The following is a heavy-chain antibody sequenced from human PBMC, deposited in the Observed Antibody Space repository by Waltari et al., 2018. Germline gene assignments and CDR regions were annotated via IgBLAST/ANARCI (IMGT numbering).Heavy chain of an antibody. Sequence: QEQLVESGGGVVQPGTSLRLSCAASGFSFSTSGRHWGRQAPGKGLEGVAVIWPDGSNRYYMESVKGRVTISRDNSKNTLYLQMNSLRAEDTALYYCARNIEDRHERAFDLWGQGTMVTVSS. CDR2: IWPDGSNR. CDR3: ARNIEDRHERAFDL. V-gene: IGHV3-33*01. J-gene: IGHJ3*01. D-gene: IGHD6-6*01. CDR1: GFSFSTSG.